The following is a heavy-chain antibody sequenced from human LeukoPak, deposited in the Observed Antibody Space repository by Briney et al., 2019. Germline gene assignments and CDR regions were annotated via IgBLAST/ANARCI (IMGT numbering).Heavy chain of an antibody. J-gene: IGHJ6*04. D-gene: IGHD3-10*02. CDR3: AELGITMIGGV. CDR2: IKQDGSDK. CDR1: GFTFSNNW. Sequence: QPGGSLRLSCAASGFTFSNNWMSWVRQAPGKGLEWVANIKQDGSDKYYVDSVKGRFTISRDNAKNSLYLQMNSLRAEDTAVYYCAELGITMIGGVWGKGTTVTISS. V-gene: IGHV3-7*01.